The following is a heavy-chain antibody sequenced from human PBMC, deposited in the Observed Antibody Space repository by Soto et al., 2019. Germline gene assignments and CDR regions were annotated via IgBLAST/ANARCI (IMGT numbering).Heavy chain of an antibody. J-gene: IGHJ5*02. CDR2: INHSGST. D-gene: IGHD2-15*01. V-gene: IGHV4-34*01. Sequence: PSETLSLTCAVYGGSFSGYYWSWIRQPPGKGLEWIGEINHSGSTNYNPSLKSRVTISVDTSKNQFSLKLSSVTAADTAVYYCETGENIDHGRSCSAPRGKGTRDPVPP. CDR1: GGSFSGYY. CDR3: ETGENIDHGRSCSAP.